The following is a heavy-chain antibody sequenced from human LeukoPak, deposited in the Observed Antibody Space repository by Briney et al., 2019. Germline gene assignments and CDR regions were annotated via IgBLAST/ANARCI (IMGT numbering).Heavy chain of an antibody. Sequence: GESLKISCKGSGYRFSNYWIGWVRQMPGKGLEWMGIIYPGDSDTKYSPSFQGQVTISADKSISTAYLQWSSLKASDTAMYYCARRQGFGEFPSDYWGQGTLVTVSS. J-gene: IGHJ4*02. CDR1: GYRFSNYW. D-gene: IGHD3-10*01. V-gene: IGHV5-51*01. CDR2: IYPGDSDT. CDR3: ARRQGFGEFPSDY.